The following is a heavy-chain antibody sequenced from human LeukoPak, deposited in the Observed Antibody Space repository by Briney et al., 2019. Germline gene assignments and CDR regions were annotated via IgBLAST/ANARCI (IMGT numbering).Heavy chain of an antibody. V-gene: IGHV4-39*01. Sequence: PSETLSLTCTVSGGSISSSSYYWGWIRQPPGKGLEWIGSIYYTGNTYYKPSLQSRVTISVDTSKNQFSLKTRSVTAADTAVYYCARTINYYDSSGFGYWGQGTLVTVSS. J-gene: IGHJ4*02. D-gene: IGHD3-22*01. CDR3: ARTINYYDSSGFGY. CDR1: GGSISSSSYY. CDR2: IYYTGNT.